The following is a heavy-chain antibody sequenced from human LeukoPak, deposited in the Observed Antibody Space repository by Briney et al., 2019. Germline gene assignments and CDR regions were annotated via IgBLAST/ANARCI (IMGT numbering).Heavy chain of an antibody. V-gene: IGHV1-2*02. J-gene: IGHJ4*02. D-gene: IGHD5-12*01. Sequence: ASVTVSCKASGYTFTGYYIHWVRQAPGQGLEWMGWINPNNGGTNYAQKFQGRVTMTRDTSISTAYMELSRLRSDDTAVYYCARDRYTGYNDFDHWGQGTLVTVSS. CDR2: INPNNGGT. CDR1: GYTFTGYY. CDR3: ARDRYTGYNDFDH.